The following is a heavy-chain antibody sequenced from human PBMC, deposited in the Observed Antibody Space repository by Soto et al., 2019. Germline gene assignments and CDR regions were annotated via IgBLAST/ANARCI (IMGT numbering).Heavy chain of an antibody. CDR1: GFTFTSFA. CDR2: IVVGSGNT. V-gene: IGHV1-58*01. J-gene: IGHJ4*02. Sequence: SVKVSCKASGFTFTSFAVQWVRQARGQRLEWIGWIVVGSGNTNYAQKFQERVTITRDMSTSTAYMELSSLRSEDTAVYYCAASLRRELAFDYWGQGTLVTVSS. CDR3: AASLRRELAFDY. D-gene: IGHD1-7*01.